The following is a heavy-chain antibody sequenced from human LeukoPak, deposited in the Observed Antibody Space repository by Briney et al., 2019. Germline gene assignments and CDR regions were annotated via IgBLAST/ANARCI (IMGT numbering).Heavy chain of an antibody. Sequence: ASVKVSCKASGYTLTSYDINWVRQAPGQGLEWMGWMNPNSGNTGYAQKFQGRVTMTRNTSISTAYMELSSLRSEDTAVYYCARGYDSSGYYFDYWGQGTLVTVSS. CDR3: ARGYDSSGYYFDY. V-gene: IGHV1-8*01. CDR1: GYTLTSYD. CDR2: MNPNSGNT. J-gene: IGHJ4*02. D-gene: IGHD3-22*01.